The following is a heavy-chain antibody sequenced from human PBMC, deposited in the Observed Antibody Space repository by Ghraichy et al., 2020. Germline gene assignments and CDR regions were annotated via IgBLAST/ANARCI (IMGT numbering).Heavy chain of an antibody. CDR1: GFTFSSYA. J-gene: IGHJ2*01. CDR3: TRDAYCGGDCYFQWYFDL. D-gene: IGHD2-21*02. V-gene: IGHV3-30*04. CDR2: ISYDGIYT. Sequence: LSLTCAASGFTFSSYAMHWVRQAPGKGLEWVAVISYDGIYTYFADSVKGRFTISRDNSKNTLYLQMNSLRPDDTAVYYCTRDAYCGGDCYFQWYFDLWGRGTLVTVSS.